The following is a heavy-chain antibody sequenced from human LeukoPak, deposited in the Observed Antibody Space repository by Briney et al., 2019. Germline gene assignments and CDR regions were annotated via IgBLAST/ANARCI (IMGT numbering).Heavy chain of an antibody. Sequence: SGGSLRLSCAASGFTVTNNYMSWVRQAPGKGLEWVSILYTAGSTYYADSVKARFTISRDNSKNTLYLQMNSLRAEDTAVYYCARVEAAAGSNYYYYYMDVWGKGTTVTVSS. D-gene: IGHD6-13*01. CDR1: GFTVTNNY. J-gene: IGHJ6*03. CDR2: LYTAGST. V-gene: IGHV3-66*01. CDR3: ARVEAAAGSNYYYYYMDV.